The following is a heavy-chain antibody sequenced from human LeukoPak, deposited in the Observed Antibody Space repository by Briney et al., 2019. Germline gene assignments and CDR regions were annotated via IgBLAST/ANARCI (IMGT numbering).Heavy chain of an antibody. D-gene: IGHD5-18*01. CDR2: TKRDGSEK. CDR3: ARPRGYGTPHDAFDI. Sequence: GGSLRLSYVGSGFSFNAFWINWVRLAPGKGLEWVANTKRDGSEKYYLDSVKGRFTISRDNAKNSIYLQMNRLRVEDTAVYYCARPRGYGTPHDAFDIWGQGTMVTVSS. V-gene: IGHV3-7*01. J-gene: IGHJ3*02. CDR1: GFSFNAFW.